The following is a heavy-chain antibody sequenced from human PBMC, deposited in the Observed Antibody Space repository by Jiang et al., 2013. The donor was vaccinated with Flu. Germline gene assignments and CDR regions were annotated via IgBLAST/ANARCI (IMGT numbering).Heavy chain of an antibody. CDR2: IYYSGSA. D-gene: IGHD5-12*01. CDR1: GGSISSRNYY. J-gene: IGHJ4*02. CDR3: ARGRRLGYSGYDYFDY. Sequence: LLKPSETLSLTCTVSGGSISSRNYYWGWIRQPPGKGLEWIGSIYYSGSAYNNPSLESRVTMSVDTSKNQFSLKLSSVTAADTAVYYCARGRRLGYSGYDYFDYWGQGTLVTVSS. V-gene: IGHV4-39*01.